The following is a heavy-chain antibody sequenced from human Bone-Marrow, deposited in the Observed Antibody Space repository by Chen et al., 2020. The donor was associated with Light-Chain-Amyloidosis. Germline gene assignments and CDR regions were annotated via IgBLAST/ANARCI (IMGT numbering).Heavy chain of an antibody. CDR1: GYSISSGYY. Sequence: QVQLQESGPGLVKPSETLSLTCTVSGYSISSGYYWGWIRQPPGKGLEWIGSIYYSGSTYYNPSLKSRVTISVDTSKNQFSLKLSSVTAADTAVYYCARDGIEGQWLPPDIWGQGTMVTVSS. CDR3: ARDGIEGQWLPPDI. D-gene: IGHD6-19*01. V-gene: IGHV4-38-2*02. J-gene: IGHJ3*02. CDR2: IYYSGST.